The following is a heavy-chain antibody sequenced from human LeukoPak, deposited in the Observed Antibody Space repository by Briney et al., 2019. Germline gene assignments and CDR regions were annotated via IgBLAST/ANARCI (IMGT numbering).Heavy chain of an antibody. CDR3: ARRNPKNYYDSSDYEYFFDF. CDR2: IYNSGS. D-gene: IGHD3-22*01. V-gene: IGHV4-59*08. J-gene: IGHJ4*02. Sequence: SETLSLTCTVSGGSISSYYWSWMRQPPGKGLEWIGYIYNSGSKYNPSFKSRVTISVDTSKNQFSLNLSSVTAADTAVYYCARRNPKNYYDSSDYEYFFDFWGQGTLVTVSS. CDR1: GGSISSYY.